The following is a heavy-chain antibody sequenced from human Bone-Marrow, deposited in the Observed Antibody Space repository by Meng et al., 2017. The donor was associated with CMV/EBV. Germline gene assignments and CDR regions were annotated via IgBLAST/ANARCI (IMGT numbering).Heavy chain of an antibody. J-gene: IGHJ6*02. D-gene: IGHD3-22*01. CDR1: YY. CDR3: ARYPYYYDSSGYYYYYYGMDV. V-gene: IGHV4-31*02. CDR2: IYYSGST. Sequence: YYWRWIRQHTGKGLEWIGYIYYSGSTYYNPSLKSRVTISVDTSKNQFSLKLSSVTAADTAVYYCARYPYYYDSSGYYYYYYGMDVWGQGTTVTVSS.